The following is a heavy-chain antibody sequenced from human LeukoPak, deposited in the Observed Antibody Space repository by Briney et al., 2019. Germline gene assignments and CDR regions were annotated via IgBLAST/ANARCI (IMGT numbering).Heavy chain of an antibody. Sequence: GGSLRLSCEASGFTFSSYIMSWVRQAPGKGLEWVSSISSSSGYIYYAGSVKGRFTISRDNAKNSLYLQMNSLTAEDTAVYYCAGGRDTAVAGPGGYFDYWAQGTLVTVSS. J-gene: IGHJ4*02. CDR3: AGGRDTAVAGPGGYFDY. CDR1: GFTFSSYI. D-gene: IGHD6-19*01. CDR2: ISSSSGYI. V-gene: IGHV3-21*04.